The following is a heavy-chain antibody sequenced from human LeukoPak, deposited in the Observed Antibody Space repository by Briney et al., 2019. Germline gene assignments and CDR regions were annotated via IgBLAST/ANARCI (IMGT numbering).Heavy chain of an antibody. J-gene: IGHJ4*02. CDR2: IRYDGSNK. CDR3: ARTEFNYAWGADY. D-gene: IGHD3-10*01. Sequence: GGSLRLSCAASGFTFSSYEMNWVRQAPGKGLEWVAFIRYDGSNKYYADSVKGRFTISRDNSKNTLCLQMNSLRAEDTALYYCARTEFNYAWGADYWGQGTLVTVSS. V-gene: IGHV3-33*08. CDR1: GFTFSSYE.